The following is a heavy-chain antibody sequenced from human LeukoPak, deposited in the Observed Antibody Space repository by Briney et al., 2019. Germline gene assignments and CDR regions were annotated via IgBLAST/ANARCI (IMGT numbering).Heavy chain of an antibody. Sequence: GGSLRLSCAASGFTFSSYSMNWVRQAPGKGLEWVSSISSSSSYIYYADSVKGRFTISRDNAKNSLYLQMNSLRAEDTAVYYCARDGARGDGYNEYAFDIWGQGTMVTVSS. J-gene: IGHJ3*02. CDR2: ISSSSSYI. D-gene: IGHD5-24*01. CDR1: GFTFSSYS. CDR3: ARDGARGDGYNEYAFDI. V-gene: IGHV3-21*01.